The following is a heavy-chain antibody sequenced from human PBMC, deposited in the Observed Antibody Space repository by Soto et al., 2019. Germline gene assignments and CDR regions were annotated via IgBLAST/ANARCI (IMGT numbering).Heavy chain of an antibody. V-gene: IGHV3-9*01. J-gene: IGHJ5*02. CDR2: ISWNSVSI. CDR3: VKGSYTAMGMFDP. CDR1: GFTFDDYA. Sequence: EVELVESGGGLVQPGRSLRLSCAASGFTFDDYAMHWVRQAPGKGLEWVSGISWNSVSIGYADSVKGRFTISRDNAKNSLYLQMNSLRAEDTALYYGVKGSYTAMGMFDPWGQGTLVTVSS. D-gene: IGHD5-18*01.